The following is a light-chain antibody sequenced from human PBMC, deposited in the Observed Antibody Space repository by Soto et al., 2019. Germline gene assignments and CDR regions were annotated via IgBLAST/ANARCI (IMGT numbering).Light chain of an antibody. V-gene: IGKV1-33*01. J-gene: IGKJ1*01. Sequence: DIQMTQSPSSLSASVGDRVTITCQASQDLRETLNWFQQKPGKAPKLLMYGASSLETGVPSRFSGSGSGTDFTFTINSLQPEDIATYYGQQYDNLPRTFGQGTKVEIK. CDR3: QQYDNLPRT. CDR1: QDLRET. CDR2: GAS.